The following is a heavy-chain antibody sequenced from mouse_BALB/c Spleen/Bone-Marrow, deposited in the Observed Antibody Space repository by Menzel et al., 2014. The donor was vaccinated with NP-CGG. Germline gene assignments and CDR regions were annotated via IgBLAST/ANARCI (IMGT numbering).Heavy chain of an antibody. D-gene: IGHD4-1*01. CDR2: INPGSGGT. J-gene: IGHJ1*01. CDR3: ARELGRWYFDV. Sequence: VQLQESGAELVRPGTSVKVSCKAPGYAFTNYLIEWVKQRPGQGLEWIGVINPGSGGTNYNEKFKGKATLTADKSSSTAYMQLSSLTSDDSAVYFCARELGRWYFDVWGAGTTVTVSS. V-gene: IGHV1-54*01. CDR1: GYAFTNYL.